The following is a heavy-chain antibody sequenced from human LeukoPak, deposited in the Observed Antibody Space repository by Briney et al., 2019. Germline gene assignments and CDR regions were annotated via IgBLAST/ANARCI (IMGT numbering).Heavy chain of an antibody. CDR2: ISGSGGST. V-gene: IGHV3-23*01. Sequence: GGSLRLSCAASGFTLRSYAMSWVRQAPGKGLEWVSAISGSGGSTYYADSVKGRFTISRDNSKNTLYLQMNSLRAEDTAVYYCAKNKVPAAIPPAFDIWGQGTMVTVSS. CDR3: AKNKVPAAIPPAFDI. J-gene: IGHJ3*02. D-gene: IGHD2-2*02. CDR1: GFTLRSYA.